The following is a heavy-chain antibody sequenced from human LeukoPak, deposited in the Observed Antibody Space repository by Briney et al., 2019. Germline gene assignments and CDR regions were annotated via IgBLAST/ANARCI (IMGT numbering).Heavy chain of an antibody. V-gene: IGHV4-34*01. CDR2: INHSGST. D-gene: IGHD1-26*01. CDR1: GGSFSGYY. CDR3: ARELRGSYTRGFGYYYYMDV. J-gene: IGHJ6*03. Sequence: SETLSLTCAVYGGSFSGYYWSWIRQPPGKGLEWIGEINHSGSTNYNPSLKSRVTISVDTSKNQFSLKLSSVAAADTAVYYCARELRGSYTRGFGYYYYMDVWGKGTTITVSS.